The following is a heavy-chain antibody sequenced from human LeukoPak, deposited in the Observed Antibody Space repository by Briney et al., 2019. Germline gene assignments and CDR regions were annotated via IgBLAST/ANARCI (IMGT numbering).Heavy chain of an antibody. CDR2: IRSKAYGGTT. CDR3: TRVLYYDSSGYYFDY. D-gene: IGHD3-22*01. J-gene: IGHJ4*02. V-gene: IGHV3-49*03. Sequence: GGSLRVSCTASGFTFGYYAMSWFRQAPGKGMEWVGFIRSKAYGGTTEYAASVKGRFTISRDDSKSIAYLQMNSLKTEDTAVYYCTRVLYYDSSGYYFDYWGQGTLVTVSS. CDR1: GFTFGYYA.